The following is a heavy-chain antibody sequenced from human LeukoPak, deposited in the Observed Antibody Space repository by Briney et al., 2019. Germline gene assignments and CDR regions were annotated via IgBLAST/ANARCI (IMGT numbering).Heavy chain of an antibody. CDR1: GFTFDDYA. CDR3: AKGAGGIAVAGTGGSYFDY. V-gene: IGHV3-9*03. J-gene: IGHJ4*02. Sequence: PGGSLRLSCAASGFTFDDYAMHWVRRAPGKGLEWVSGISWNSGSIGYADSVKGRFTISRDNAKNSLYLQMNSLRAEDMALYYCAKGAGGIAVAGTGGSYFDYWGQGTLVTVSS. CDR2: ISWNSGSI. D-gene: IGHD6-19*01.